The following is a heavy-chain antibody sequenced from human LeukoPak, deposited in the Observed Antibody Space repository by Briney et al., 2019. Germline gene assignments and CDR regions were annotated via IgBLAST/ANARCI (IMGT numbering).Heavy chain of an antibody. J-gene: IGHJ4*02. Sequence: GGSLRLSCAASGFTFSSYAMSWVRQAPGKGLEWVSAISGSGGSTYYADSVKGRFTISRDNSKNTLYLQMNSLRAEDTAVYYCAKPHCSSTSCPRSLYYFDYWGQGTLVTVSS. CDR3: AKPHCSSTSCPRSLYYFDY. CDR1: GFTFSSYA. D-gene: IGHD2-2*01. CDR2: ISGSGGST. V-gene: IGHV3-23*01.